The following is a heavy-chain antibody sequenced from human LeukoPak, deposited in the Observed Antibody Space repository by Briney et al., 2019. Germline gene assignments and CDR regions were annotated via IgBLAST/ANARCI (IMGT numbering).Heavy chain of an antibody. CDR1: GFTFSRYW. D-gene: IGHD6-13*01. CDR2: IKQDGSDN. CDR3: ARGSSSWYFNWFYP. Sequence: GGSLRLSCAASGFTFSRYWMSWVRQARGKGVEGVANIKQDGSDNYFLVSVKCRFTISRDNSKNSLYLQMNSLRAEDTAVYYCARGSSSWYFNWFYPWGQGTLVTVSS. V-gene: IGHV3-7*01. J-gene: IGHJ5*02.